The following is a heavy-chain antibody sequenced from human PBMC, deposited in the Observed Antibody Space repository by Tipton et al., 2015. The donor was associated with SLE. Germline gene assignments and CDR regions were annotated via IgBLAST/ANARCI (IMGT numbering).Heavy chain of an antibody. Sequence: TLSLTCAVYGGSFSGYYWSWIRQPPGKGLEWIGEINHSGSTNYNPSLKSRVTISVDTSKNQFSLKLSSVTAADTAVYYCARWLVVAEGPYYYYYGMDVWGQGTTVTVSS. J-gene: IGHJ6*02. D-gene: IGHD6-19*01. CDR3: ARWLVVAEGPYYYYYGMDV. V-gene: IGHV4-34*01. CDR2: INHSGST. CDR1: GGSFSGYY.